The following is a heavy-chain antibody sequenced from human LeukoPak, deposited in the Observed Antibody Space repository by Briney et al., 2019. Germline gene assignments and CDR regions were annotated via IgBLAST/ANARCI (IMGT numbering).Heavy chain of an antibody. Sequence: GESLKISCKGSGYSFTSYWIGWVRQMPGKGLEWMGIIYPGDSDTGYSPSFQGQVTISADKSISTAYLQWSSLKASDTAMYYCARRRTWGPAMVTFSRGGYFDYWGQGTLVTVSS. CDR1: GYSFTSYW. J-gene: IGHJ4*02. D-gene: IGHD5-18*01. V-gene: IGHV5-51*01. CDR2: IYPGDSDT. CDR3: ARRRTWGPAMVTFSRGGYFDY.